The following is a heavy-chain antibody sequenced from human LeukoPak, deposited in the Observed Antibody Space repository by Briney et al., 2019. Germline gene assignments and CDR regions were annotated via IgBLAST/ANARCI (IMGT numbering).Heavy chain of an antibody. D-gene: IGHD2-8*01. V-gene: IGHV4-30-2*01. CDR2: IYHSGST. CDR1: GGSISSGGYS. Sequence: SETLSLTCAVSGGSISSGGYSWSWIRQPPGKGLEWIGYIYHSGSTYYNPSLKSRVTISVDRSKNQFSLKLSSVTAADTAVYYCAGGYCTNGVCPISDYWGQGTLVTVSS. CDR3: AGGYCTNGVCPISDY. J-gene: IGHJ4*02.